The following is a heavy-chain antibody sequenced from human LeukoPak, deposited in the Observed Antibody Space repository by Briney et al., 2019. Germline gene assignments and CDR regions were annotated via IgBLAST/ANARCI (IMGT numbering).Heavy chain of an antibody. Sequence: SETLSLTCTVSGGSLISYYWSWIRQPPGKGLEWIGYIYHSGNSNYNPSLKSRVTMSLDTANNQFSLNLNSVTAADTAVYYCVRRVAVRGFYGFDVWGQGALVTVPS. CDR1: GGSLISYY. V-gene: IGHV4-59*12. CDR2: IYHSGNS. D-gene: IGHD6-6*01. J-gene: IGHJ3*01. CDR3: VRRVAVRGFYGFDV.